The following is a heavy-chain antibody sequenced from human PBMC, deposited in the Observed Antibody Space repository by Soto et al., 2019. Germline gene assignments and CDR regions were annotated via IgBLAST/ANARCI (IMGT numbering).Heavy chain of an antibody. CDR1: GFTFSSYG. J-gene: IGHJ4*02. CDR3: ARTVYDFWSGYFDY. D-gene: IGHD3-3*01. Sequence: PGGSLRLSCAASGFTFSSYGMHWVRQAPGKGLEWVAVIWYDGSNKYYADSVKGRFTISRDNSKNTLYLQMNSLRAEDTAVYYCARTVYDFWSGYFDYWGQGTLVTVSS. CDR2: IWYDGSNK. V-gene: IGHV3-33*01.